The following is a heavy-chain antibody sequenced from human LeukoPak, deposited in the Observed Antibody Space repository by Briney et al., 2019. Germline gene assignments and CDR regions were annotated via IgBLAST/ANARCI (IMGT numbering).Heavy chain of an antibody. J-gene: IGHJ4*02. CDR1: GGTFSSYA. CDR3: ARGNVDTAMVIDY. V-gene: IGHV1-69*13. CDR2: IIPIFGTA. Sequence: ASVKVSFKASGGTFSSYAIGWVRQAPGQGLEWMGGIIPIFGTANYAQKFQGRVTITADESTSTAYMELSSLRSEDTAVYYCARGNVDTAMVIDYWGQGTLVTVSS. D-gene: IGHD5-18*01.